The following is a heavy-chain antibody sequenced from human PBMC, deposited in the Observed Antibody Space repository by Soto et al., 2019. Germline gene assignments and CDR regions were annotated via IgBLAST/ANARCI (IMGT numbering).Heavy chain of an antibody. CDR3: ARHTFTQQLVPCGFDP. CDR2: IYPGDSDT. CDR1: GYSFTSYW. Sequence: PGESLKISCKGSGYSFTSYWIGWVRQMPGKGLEWMGIIYPGDSDTRYSPSFQGQVTISADKSVSTAYLQWSSLKASDTAMYYCARHTFTQQLVPCGFDPWGQGTLVTVSS. D-gene: IGHD6-13*01. J-gene: IGHJ5*02. V-gene: IGHV5-51*01.